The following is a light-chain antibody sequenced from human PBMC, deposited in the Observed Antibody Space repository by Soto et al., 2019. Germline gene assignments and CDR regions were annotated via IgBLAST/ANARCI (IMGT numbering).Light chain of an antibody. Sequence: IQXXXSPSXXXASVGDRVTXXXXXSQGXXXYLAWYQQKPGKAPKLLIYAASTLQSGVPSRFSGSGSGTDFTLTISSLQPEDFATYYCQQLNSYPLAFGQGTKVEIK. J-gene: IGKJ1*01. CDR3: QQLNSYPLA. CDR1: QGXXXY. V-gene: IGKV1-9*01. CDR2: AAS.